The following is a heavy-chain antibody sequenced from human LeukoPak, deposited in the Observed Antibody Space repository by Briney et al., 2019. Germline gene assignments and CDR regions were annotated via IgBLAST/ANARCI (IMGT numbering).Heavy chain of an antibody. D-gene: IGHD2-21*01. CDR3: ARDPPYCGGDCYSYYMDV. Sequence: GGSLRLSCAASGFTFRSHWMHWVRQAPGKGLVWVSRINSDGSSTSYADSVKGRFTISRDNAKNTLYLQMNSLRAEDTAVYYCARDPPYCGGDCYSYYMDVWGKGTTVTISS. CDR1: GFTFRSHW. J-gene: IGHJ6*03. V-gene: IGHV3-74*01. CDR2: INSDGSST.